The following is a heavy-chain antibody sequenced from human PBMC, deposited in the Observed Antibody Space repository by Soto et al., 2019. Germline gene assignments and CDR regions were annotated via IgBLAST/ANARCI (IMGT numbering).Heavy chain of an antibody. Sequence: NPSETLSLTCTVSGGSISSSSYYWGWIRQPPGKGLEWIGSIYYSGSTYYNPSLKSRITISVDTSKNQFSLKLSSVTAADTAVYYCARTLRRQFDYWGQGTLVTVSS. CDR2: IYYSGST. V-gene: IGHV4-39*01. D-gene: IGHD4-17*01. CDR1: GGSISSSSYY. J-gene: IGHJ4*02. CDR3: ARTLRRQFDY.